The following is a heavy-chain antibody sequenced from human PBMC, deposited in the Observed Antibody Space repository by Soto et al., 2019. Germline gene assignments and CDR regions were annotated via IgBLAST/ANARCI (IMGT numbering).Heavy chain of an antibody. Sequence: VQLVESGGGLIQPGGSLRLSCAASGFTVSSNYMSWVRQAPGKGLEWVSVIYSGGSTYYADSVKGRFTISRDNSKNTLYLQMNSLRAEDTAVYYCARVGSYGNAHTPYDYWGQGTLVTVSS. CDR2: IYSGGST. V-gene: IGHV3-53*01. D-gene: IGHD4-17*01. CDR1: GFTVSSNY. CDR3: ARVGSYGNAHTPYDY. J-gene: IGHJ4*02.